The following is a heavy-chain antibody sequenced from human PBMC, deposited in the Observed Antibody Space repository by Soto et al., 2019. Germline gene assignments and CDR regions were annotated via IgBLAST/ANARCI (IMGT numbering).Heavy chain of an antibody. V-gene: IGHV4-59*08. Sequence: PSETLSLTCTVPGGSISGYYWIWMRQPPGKGLEWIGYIYNSGSTNYNPALKSRVTISVDTSKNQFSLKLSSVTAADTAVYYCAKGGSGSYSNAFDIWGQGTMVTVSS. J-gene: IGHJ3*02. CDR3: AKGGSGSYSNAFDI. D-gene: IGHD3-10*01. CDR1: GGSISGYY. CDR2: IYNSGST.